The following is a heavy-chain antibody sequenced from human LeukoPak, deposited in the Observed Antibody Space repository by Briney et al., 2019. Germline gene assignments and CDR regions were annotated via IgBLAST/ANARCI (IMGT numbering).Heavy chain of an antibody. CDR3: ARDRQWLVREGDYYFDY. Sequence: ASVKVSCKASGYTFTSYAMHWVRQAPGQRLEWMGWINAGNGNTKYSQKFQGRVTITRDTSAGTAYMELSSLRSEDTAVYYCARDRQWLVREGDYYFDYWGQGTLVTVSS. J-gene: IGHJ4*02. CDR2: INAGNGNT. D-gene: IGHD6-19*01. CDR1: GYTFTSYA. V-gene: IGHV1-3*01.